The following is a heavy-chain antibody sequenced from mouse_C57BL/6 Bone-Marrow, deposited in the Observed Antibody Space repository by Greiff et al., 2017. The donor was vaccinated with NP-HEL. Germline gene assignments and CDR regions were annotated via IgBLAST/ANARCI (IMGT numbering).Heavy chain of an antibody. CDR1: GFTFSSYA. Sequence: EVKLVESGGGLVKPGGSLKLSCAASGFTFSSYAMSWVRQTPEKRLEWVATISDGGSYTYYPDNVKGRFTISRDKAKNNLYLQMSHLKSEDTAMYYCARERIYYGSSFAYWGRGTLVTVSA. D-gene: IGHD1-1*01. CDR2: ISDGGSYT. CDR3: ARERIYYGSSFAY. J-gene: IGHJ3*01. V-gene: IGHV5-4*01.